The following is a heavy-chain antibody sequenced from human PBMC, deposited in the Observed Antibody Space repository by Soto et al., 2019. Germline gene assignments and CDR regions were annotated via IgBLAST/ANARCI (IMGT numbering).Heavy chain of an antibody. D-gene: IGHD3-16*02. Sequence: QVQLVQSGAEVKKPGASVKVSCKASGYTFTSYGISWVRQAPGQGLEWMGWISAYNGNTNYAQKLQGRVNMTTDTSTSIGYMELRSLRSDDTAVYCCARTGPVGGYYDDMWGSYRQGWYVDLWGRGTLVTVSS. CDR1: GYTFTSYG. CDR3: ARTGPVGGYYDDMWGSYRQGWYVDL. CDR2: ISAYNGNT. V-gene: IGHV1-18*01. J-gene: IGHJ2*01.